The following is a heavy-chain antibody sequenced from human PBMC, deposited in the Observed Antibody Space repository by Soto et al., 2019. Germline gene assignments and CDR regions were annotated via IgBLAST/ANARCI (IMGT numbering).Heavy chain of an antibody. Sequence: QVQLVESGGGVVQPGSSLRLSCAASGFIFSRYGMHWVRQVPGKGLEGVAVTSHDGSNKYYEDSVKGRFTISRDNSKNTLYLQMNSLSPEDTAVYYCAKGGYGAGPFGYHFGMDVWGQGTTVTVSS. D-gene: IGHD3-10*01. CDR3: AKGGYGAGPFGYHFGMDV. CDR1: GFIFSRYG. J-gene: IGHJ6*01. V-gene: IGHV3-30*18. CDR2: TSHDGSNK.